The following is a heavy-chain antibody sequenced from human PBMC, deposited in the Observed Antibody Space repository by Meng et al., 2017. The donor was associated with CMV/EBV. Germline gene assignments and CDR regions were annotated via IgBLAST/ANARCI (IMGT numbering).Heavy chain of an antibody. CDR1: GFTFDDYA. D-gene: IGHD2-2*02. J-gene: IGHJ6*02. Sequence: GGSLRLSCAASGFTFDDYAMHWVRQAPGKGLEWVSGISWNSGSIGYADSVKGRFTISRDNAKNSLYLQMNSLRAEDTALYYCAKDMRYCSSTSCYNADYYYYGMDVWGQGTTVTVSS. V-gene: IGHV3-9*01. CDR2: ISWNSGSI. CDR3: AKDMRYCSSTSCYNADYYYYGMDV.